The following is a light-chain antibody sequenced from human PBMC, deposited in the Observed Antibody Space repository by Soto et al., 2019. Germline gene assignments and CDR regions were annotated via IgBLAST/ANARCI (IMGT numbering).Light chain of an antibody. CDR3: QQYDRYSLS. CDR1: QNIRSW. Sequence: DIQMTQSPSTLSASVGDRVSITCRASQNIRSWLAWYQHKPGKAPKLLIYKASTLDSGVPSRFSGSGSGTDFTLTISSLQPDDFATYSCQQYDRYSLSFGPGTKVEIK. V-gene: IGKV1-5*03. J-gene: IGKJ3*01. CDR2: KAS.